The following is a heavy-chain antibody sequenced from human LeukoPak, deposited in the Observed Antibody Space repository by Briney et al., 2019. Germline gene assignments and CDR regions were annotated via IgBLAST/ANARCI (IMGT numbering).Heavy chain of an antibody. CDR1: GFTFSSYA. D-gene: IGHD3-10*01. V-gene: IGHV3-23*01. J-gene: IGHJ4*02. Sequence: GGSLRLSCAASGFTFSSYAMSWVRQAPGKGLEWVSAISGSGGSTYYADSVKGQFTISRDNSKNTLYLQMNSLRAEDTAVYYCAKDRRGYYASGSYYTDYWGQGTLVTVSS. CDR3: AKDRRGYYASGSYYTDY. CDR2: ISGSGGST.